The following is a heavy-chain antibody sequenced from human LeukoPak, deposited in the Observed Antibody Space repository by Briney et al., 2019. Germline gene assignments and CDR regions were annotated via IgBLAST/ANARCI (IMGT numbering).Heavy chain of an antibody. D-gene: IGHD5-18*01. CDR1: GGSISSYY. CDR2: IYYSGST. CDR3: ARGGIQLWL. Sequence: PSETLSLTCTVSGGSISSYYWSWIRQPPGKGLEWIGYIYYSGSTNYNPSLKSRVTISVDTSKNQFSLKLSSVTAADTAVYYCARGGIQLWLWGQGTLVTVSS. V-gene: IGHV4-59*08. J-gene: IGHJ4*02.